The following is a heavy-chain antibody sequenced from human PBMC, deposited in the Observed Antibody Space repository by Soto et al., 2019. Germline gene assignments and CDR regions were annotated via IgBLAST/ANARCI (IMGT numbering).Heavy chain of an antibody. V-gene: IGHV3-23*01. CDR2: ISGSGGST. D-gene: IGHD2-21*02. Sequence: EVQLLESGGDLVQPGGSLRLSCAASGFTFSSYAMSWVLQAPGKGLEWVSTISGSGGSTYYADSVKGRFTISRDNSKNTLYLQMNSLRAEYTAVYYCAKDQYVVVTTNWFDPWGQGTLVTVSS. CDR3: AKDQYVVVTTNWFDP. J-gene: IGHJ5*02. CDR1: GFTFSSYA.